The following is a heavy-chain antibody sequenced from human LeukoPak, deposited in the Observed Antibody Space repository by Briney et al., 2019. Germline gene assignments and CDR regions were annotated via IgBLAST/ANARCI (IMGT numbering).Heavy chain of an antibody. J-gene: IGHJ4*02. V-gene: IGHV1-18*01. D-gene: IGHD1-26*01. CDR1: GGTFSSYA. CDR2: ISAYNGNT. Sequence: ASVKVSCKASGGTFSSYAISWVRQAPGQGLEWMGWISAYNGNTNYAQKLQGRVTMTTDTSTSTAYMELRSLRPDDTAVYYCARDYGLGATTFAGYWGQGTLVTVSS. CDR3: ARDYGLGATTFAGY.